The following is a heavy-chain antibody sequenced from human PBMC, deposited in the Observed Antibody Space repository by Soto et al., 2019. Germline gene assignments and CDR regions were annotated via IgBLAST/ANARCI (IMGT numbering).Heavy chain of an antibody. CDR3: ARGLRSKRQCSSF. CDR1: GYTFTSYD. Sequence: SVKVSCKASGYTFTSYDINWVRQATGQGLEWMGWMNPNSGNTGYAQKPQGRDTMTRKTSISTAYTELSSLRSEAPAAYFCARGLRSKRQCSSFWGQGTLVTVSS. V-gene: IGHV1-8*01. CDR2: MNPNSGNT. J-gene: IGHJ4*02. D-gene: IGHD6-6*01.